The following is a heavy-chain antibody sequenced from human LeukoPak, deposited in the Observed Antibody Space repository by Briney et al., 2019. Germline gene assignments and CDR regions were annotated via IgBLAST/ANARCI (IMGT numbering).Heavy chain of an antibody. CDR3: ARHQPELIGGAPFDY. CDR1: GYRFTSYW. Sequence: GESLKISCKGSGYRFTSYWIGWVRQMPGKGLEWMGIIYPGDSDTRYSPSFQGQVTISADKSISTAYLQWSSLKASDTAMYCCARHQPELIGGAPFDYWGQGTLVTVSS. D-gene: IGHD3-16*01. CDR2: IYPGDSDT. V-gene: IGHV5-51*01. J-gene: IGHJ4*02.